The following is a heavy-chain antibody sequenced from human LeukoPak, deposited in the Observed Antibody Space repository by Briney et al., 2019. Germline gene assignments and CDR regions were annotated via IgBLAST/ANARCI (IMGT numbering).Heavy chain of an antibody. CDR2: IYYSGST. Sequence: TSETLSLTCTVSGGSISSYYWSWIRQPPGKGLEWIGYIYYSGSTNYNPSLKSRVTTSVDTSKNQFSLKLSSVTAADTAVYYCARLNPLNSSGWYFGAFDIWGQGTMVTVSS. V-gene: IGHV4-59*08. CDR1: GGSISSYY. CDR3: ARLNPLNSSGWYFGAFDI. J-gene: IGHJ3*02. D-gene: IGHD6-19*01.